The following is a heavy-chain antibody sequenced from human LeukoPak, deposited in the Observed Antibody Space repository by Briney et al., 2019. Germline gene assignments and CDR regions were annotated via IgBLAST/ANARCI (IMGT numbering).Heavy chain of an antibody. CDR1: GFTFSSYW. Sequence: GGSLRLSCAASGFTFSSYWMHWVRQAPGKGLVWVSRINSDGINTSYADSVKGRFTISRDNAKNTLNLQMNSLRAEDTAVYYCARDLGQYYDTSDNWFDPWGRGTLVTVSS. V-gene: IGHV3-74*01. J-gene: IGHJ5*02. CDR2: INSDGINT. D-gene: IGHD3-22*01. CDR3: ARDLGQYYDTSDNWFDP.